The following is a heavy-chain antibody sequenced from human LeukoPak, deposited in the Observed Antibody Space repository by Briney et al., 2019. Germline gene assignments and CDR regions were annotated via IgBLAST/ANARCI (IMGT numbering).Heavy chain of an antibody. J-gene: IGHJ6*02. Sequence: SETLSLTCTVSGGSISSYYWSWIRQPPGKGLEWIGYIYYSGSTNYNPSLKSRVTISVDTSKNQFSLKLSSVTAADTAVYYCARRGTPKRAVLGGMDVWGQGTTVTVSS. V-gene: IGHV4-59*01. CDR1: GGSISSYY. D-gene: IGHD3-3*02. CDR3: ARRGTPKRAVLGGMDV. CDR2: IYYSGST.